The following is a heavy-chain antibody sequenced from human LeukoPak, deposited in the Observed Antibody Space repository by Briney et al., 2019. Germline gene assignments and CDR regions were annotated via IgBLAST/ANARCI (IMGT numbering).Heavy chain of an antibody. CDR1: GFTFSSYS. D-gene: IGHD3-10*01. J-gene: IGHJ4*02. CDR3: ARIAWFGELLYYFDY. CDR2: ISSSSSYI. V-gene: IGHV3-21*01. Sequence: PGGSLRLSCAASGFTFSSYSMNWNRQAPGKGLEWVSSISSSSSYIYYADSVKGRFTISRDNAKNSLYLQMNSLRAEDTAVYYCARIAWFGELLYYFDYWGQGTLVTVSS.